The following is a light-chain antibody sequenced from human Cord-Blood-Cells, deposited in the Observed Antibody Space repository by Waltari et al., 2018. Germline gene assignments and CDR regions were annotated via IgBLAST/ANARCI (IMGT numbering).Light chain of an antibody. V-gene: IGKV1-39*01. Sequence: DSQMTPHPSSLSASVGDRVTITCRASQSISSYLNWYQQKPGKPPKLLIYAASSLQSGVPSRFSGSGSGTDFTLTISSRQPEDFATYYCQQSYSTPYTFGQGTKLEIK. J-gene: IGKJ2*01. CDR2: AAS. CDR3: QQSYSTPYT. CDR1: QSISSY.